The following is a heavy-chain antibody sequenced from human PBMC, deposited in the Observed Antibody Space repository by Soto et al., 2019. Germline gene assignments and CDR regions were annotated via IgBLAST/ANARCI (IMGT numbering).Heavy chain of an antibody. CDR2: ISYDGFNT. V-gene: IGHV3-30*04. J-gene: IGHJ4*02. CDR1: GFTFSSYA. CDR3: ARGIAVAGTFGYFDY. Sequence: VGSLRLSCAASGFTFSSYALHWVRQAPGKGLEWVGVISYDGFNTYYEDSVKGRFTISRDTSKSTLSLQMNSLRPDDTAVYYCARGIAVAGTFGYFDYWGQGTLVTVSS. D-gene: IGHD6-19*01.